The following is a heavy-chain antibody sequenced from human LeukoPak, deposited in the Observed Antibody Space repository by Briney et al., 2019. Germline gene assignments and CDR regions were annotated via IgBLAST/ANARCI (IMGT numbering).Heavy chain of an antibody. Sequence: GGSLRLSCAASGFSFSTYSLNWVRQAPGKGLEWVSYIGGGSKNIQYADSVKGRFTISRDNAKNSLYLQMNSLRDEDTALYYCARDQDWGFDHWGQGTLVTVSS. CDR1: GFSFSTYS. CDR3: ARDQDWGFDH. CDR2: IGGGSKNI. D-gene: IGHD7-27*01. V-gene: IGHV3-48*02. J-gene: IGHJ4*02.